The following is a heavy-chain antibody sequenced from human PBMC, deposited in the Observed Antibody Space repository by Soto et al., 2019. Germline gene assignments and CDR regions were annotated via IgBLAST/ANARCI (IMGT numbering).Heavy chain of an antibody. CDR1: GFTFSSYA. Sequence: GGSLRLSCAASGFTFSSYAMSWVRQAPGKGLEWVSGISGSGGSTYYADAVKGRSTISRDNSKNTLYLQMKSLRDEDTAVYYCANVDSGSSYGYGLDYWGQGTLVTVSS. CDR3: ANVDSGSSYGYGLDY. CDR2: ISGSGGST. J-gene: IGHJ4*02. V-gene: IGHV3-23*01. D-gene: IGHD5-18*01.